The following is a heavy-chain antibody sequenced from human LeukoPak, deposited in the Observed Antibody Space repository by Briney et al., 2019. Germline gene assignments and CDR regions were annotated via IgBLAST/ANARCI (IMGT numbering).Heavy chain of an antibody. D-gene: IGHD6-13*01. V-gene: IGHV4-59*01. CDR2: IYYSGST. Sequence: SETLSLTCTVSGGSISSYYWSWIRQPPGKGREWIGYIYYSGSTNYNPSLKSRVTISVDTSKNQFSLKLSSVTAADTAVYYCARGQQLVPPYYYYYYMDVWGKGTTVTVSS. CDR1: GGSISSYY. J-gene: IGHJ6*03. CDR3: ARGQQLVPPYYYYYYMDV.